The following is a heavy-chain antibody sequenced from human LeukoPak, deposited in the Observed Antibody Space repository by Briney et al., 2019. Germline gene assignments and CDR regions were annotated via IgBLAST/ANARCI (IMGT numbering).Heavy chain of an antibody. D-gene: IGHD3-9*01. CDR1: GGTFSSYA. Sequence: SVKVSCKASGGTFSSYAISWVRQAPGQGLEWMGGIIPIFGTANYAQKFQGRVTITTDESTSTAYMELSSLRSEDTAVYYCARGVLRYFDWLLRSLDYWGRGTLVTVSS. V-gene: IGHV1-69*05. J-gene: IGHJ4*02. CDR3: ARGVLRYFDWLLRSLDY. CDR2: IIPIFGTA.